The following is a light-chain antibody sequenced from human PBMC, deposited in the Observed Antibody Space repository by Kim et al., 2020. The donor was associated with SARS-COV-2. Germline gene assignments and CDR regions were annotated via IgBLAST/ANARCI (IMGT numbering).Light chain of an antibody. CDR3: FSYTSSGTYV. CDR2: DVR. V-gene: IGLV2-14*03. CDR1: YDY. J-gene: IGLJ1*01. Sequence: YDYVSWYQQHPGKAPKLIIYDVRDRPSGISNRFSGSKSGNTASLIITGLQAGDEADYFCFSYTSSGTYVFGSATKVTVL.